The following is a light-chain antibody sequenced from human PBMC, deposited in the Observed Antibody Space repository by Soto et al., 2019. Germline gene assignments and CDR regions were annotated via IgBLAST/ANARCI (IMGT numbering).Light chain of an antibody. V-gene: IGLV1-40*01. CDR3: QSYDSSLSSDYV. Sequence: QSVLTQPPSVSGAPGQRVTISCTGSSSNIGAGYDVHWYQQLPGTAPKLLIYDNNNRPSGVPDRFSGSKSGTSASLAITGLQAEDEADYYCQSYDSSLSSDYVFGTGTKLTVL. J-gene: IGLJ1*01. CDR2: DNN. CDR1: SSNIGAGYD.